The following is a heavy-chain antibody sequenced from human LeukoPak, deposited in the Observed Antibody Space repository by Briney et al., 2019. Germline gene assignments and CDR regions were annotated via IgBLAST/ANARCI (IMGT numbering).Heavy chain of an antibody. CDR3: AKSRWDTAMASLDY. D-gene: IGHD5-18*01. CDR2: ISGSGGST. CDR1: GFTFSSYA. J-gene: IGHJ4*02. V-gene: IGHV3-23*01. Sequence: GGSLRLSRAASGFTFSSYAMSWVRQAPGKGLEWVSAISGSGGSTYYADSVKGRFTISRDNSKNTLYLQMNSLRAEDTAVYYCAKSRWDTAMASLDYWGQGTLVTVSS.